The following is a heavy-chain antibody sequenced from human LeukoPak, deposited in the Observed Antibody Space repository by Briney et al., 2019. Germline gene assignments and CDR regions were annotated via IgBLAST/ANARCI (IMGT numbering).Heavy chain of an antibody. Sequence: GGSLRLSCPASGFSFSNYGMHWVRQAPGKGLQWLAFIRDDRSNKYHADSVRGRFTISRDNSKNTLYLQMNTLRAEDTAVYYCAKDGDGYYFDYWGQGTLVTVSS. D-gene: IGHD7-27*01. V-gene: IGHV3-30*02. CDR3: AKDGDGYYFDY. J-gene: IGHJ4*02. CDR1: GFSFSNYG. CDR2: IRDDRSNK.